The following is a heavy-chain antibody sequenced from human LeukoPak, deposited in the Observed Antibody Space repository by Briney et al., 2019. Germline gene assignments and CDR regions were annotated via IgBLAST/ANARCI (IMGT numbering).Heavy chain of an antibody. J-gene: IGHJ4*02. V-gene: IGHV1-2*02. CDR2: INPNSGGT. Sequence: ASVKVSCKASGYTFTDYYMHWVRQAPGQGLEWMGWINPNSGGTNYAQKFQGRVTMTRDTSISTAYMELSSLRSEDTAVYYCARDGPTAYYYDSSGYYSFYFDYWGQGTLVTVSS. CDR1: GYTFTDYY. CDR3: ARDGPTAYYYDSSGYYSFYFDY. D-gene: IGHD3-22*01.